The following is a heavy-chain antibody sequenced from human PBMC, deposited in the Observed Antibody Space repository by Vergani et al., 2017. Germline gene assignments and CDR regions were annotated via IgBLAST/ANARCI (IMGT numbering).Heavy chain of an antibody. J-gene: IGHJ3*02. CDR1: GYTFTSYG. D-gene: IGHD3-16*01. V-gene: IGHV1-18*01. Sequence: QVQLVQSGAEVKKPGSSVKVSCKASGYTFTSYGISWVRQAPGQGLEWMGWISAYNGNTNYAQKLQGRVTMTTDTSTSAAYMELRGLRSDDTAVYYCAREGGYYDYAWGPHDAVDIGGQGRMVTVSS. CDR2: ISAYNGNT. CDR3: AREGGYYDYAWGPHDAVDI.